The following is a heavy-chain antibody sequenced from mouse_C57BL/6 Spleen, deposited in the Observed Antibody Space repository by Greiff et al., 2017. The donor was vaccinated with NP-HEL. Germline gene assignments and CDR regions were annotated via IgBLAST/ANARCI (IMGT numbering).Heavy chain of an antibody. D-gene: IGHD2-2*01. CDR2: IRSKSSNYAT. CDR1: GFTFNTYA. J-gene: IGHJ2*01. V-gene: IGHV10-3*01. CDR3: ERGKDYYGYDGDYFDY. Sequence: EVQLVESGGGLVQPKGSLKLSCAASGFTFNTYAMHWVRQAPGKGLEWVARIRSKSSNYATYYADSVKDRFTISRDDSQSMLYLQMNNLKTEDTAMYYCERGKDYYGYDGDYFDYWGQGTTLTVSS.